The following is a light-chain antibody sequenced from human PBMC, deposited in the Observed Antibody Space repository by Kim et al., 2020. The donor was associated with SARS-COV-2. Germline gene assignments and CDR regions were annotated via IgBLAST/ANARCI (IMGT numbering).Light chain of an antibody. CDR1: NIGSKS. V-gene: IGLV3-21*04. J-gene: IGLJ3*02. Sequence: SYELTQPPSVSVAPGKTARITCGGNNIGSKSVHWYQQKTGQAPVLVIHYDRDRPSGIPERFSGSNSGNTATLTIRRVEAGDEADYYCQVWDSSSDHRVFGGGTQLTVL. CDR2: YDR. CDR3: QVWDSSSDHRV.